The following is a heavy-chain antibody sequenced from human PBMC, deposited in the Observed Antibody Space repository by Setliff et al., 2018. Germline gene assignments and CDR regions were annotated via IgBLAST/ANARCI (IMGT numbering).Heavy chain of an antibody. D-gene: IGHD6-19*01. CDR3: ARGGSSGWYGGAFDM. V-gene: IGHV4-39*02. CDR2: IYNSGST. J-gene: IGHJ3*02. CDR1: GGSISSSNYY. Sequence: SETLSLTCTVSGGSISSSNYYWGWLRQPPGKGLEWIGNIYNSGSTYYNPSLKSRVTMSVDTSKNHFSLKLTSVTAADTALYYCARGGSSGWYGGAFDMWGQGTMVTVS.